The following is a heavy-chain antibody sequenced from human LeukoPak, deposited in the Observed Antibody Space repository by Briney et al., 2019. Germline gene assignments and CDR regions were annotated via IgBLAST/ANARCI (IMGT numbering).Heavy chain of an antibody. CDR2: ISWNSGSM. D-gene: IGHD5/OR15-5a*01. Sequence: GRSLRLSCAASGFTFDDYAMHWVRQAPGKGLEWVSGISWNSGSMDYADSVKGRFTISRDNAKKSLYLQMDSLRAEDTAVYYCARVSTTAPRHWGQGTLVTVSS. V-gene: IGHV3-9*01. CDR1: GFTFDDYA. J-gene: IGHJ1*01. CDR3: ARVSTTAPRH.